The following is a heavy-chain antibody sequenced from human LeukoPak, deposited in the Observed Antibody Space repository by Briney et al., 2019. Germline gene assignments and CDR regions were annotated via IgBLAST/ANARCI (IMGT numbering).Heavy chain of an antibody. CDR1: GGSFSGYY. D-gene: IGHD6-13*01. CDR2: INHSGST. V-gene: IGHV4-34*01. CDR3: ARVPAAAGYNRFDP. Sequence: SETLSLTCAVYGGSFSGYYWSWIRQPPGKGLEWIGEINHSGSTNYNPSLKSRVTISVDTSKNQFSLKLSSVTAADTAVYYCARVPAAAGYNRFDPWGQGTLVTVSS. J-gene: IGHJ5*02.